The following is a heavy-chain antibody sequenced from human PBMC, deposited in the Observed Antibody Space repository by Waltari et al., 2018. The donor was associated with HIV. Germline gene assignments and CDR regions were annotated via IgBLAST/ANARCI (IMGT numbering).Heavy chain of an antibody. CDR1: GYTFTSHD. CDR3: ARGPQDYPKYYFDY. Sequence: QVQLVQSGAEVKKPGASVKVSCKASGYTFTSHDSNWVLQATGQGLEWLGWMNPNSGNTGYAQRFQGRVTMTRNTSISTAYMELSSLRSEDTAVYFCARGPQDYPKYYFDYWGQGTLVTVSS. D-gene: IGHD4-17*01. CDR2: MNPNSGNT. J-gene: IGHJ4*02. V-gene: IGHV1-8*01.